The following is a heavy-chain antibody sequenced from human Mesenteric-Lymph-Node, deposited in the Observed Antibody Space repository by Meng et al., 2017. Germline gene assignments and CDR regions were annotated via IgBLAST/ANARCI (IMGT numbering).Heavy chain of an antibody. CDR3: ARGPYYDSSGYWY. D-gene: IGHD3-22*01. CDR1: GFTFDDYA. J-gene: IGHJ4*02. V-gene: IGHV3-9*01. CDR2: ISWNSGSI. Sequence: SLKISCAASGFTFDDYAMHWVRQAPGKGLEWVSGISWNSGSIGYADSVKGRFTISRDNAKNSLYLQMNSLRAEDTAVYYCARGPYYDSSGYWYWGQGTLVTVSS.